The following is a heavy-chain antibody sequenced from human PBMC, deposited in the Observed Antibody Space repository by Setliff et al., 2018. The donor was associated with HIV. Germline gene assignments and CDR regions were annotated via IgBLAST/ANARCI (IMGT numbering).Heavy chain of an antibody. CDR3: ARNTPGIVPRRVGFDP. D-gene: IGHD1-26*01. CDR1: GYTFTDYY. J-gene: IGHJ5*02. V-gene: IGHV1-2*02. CDR2: VNPNSGGT. Sequence: ASVKVSCKASGYTFTDYYIHWVRQAPGQGLQWMGWVNPNSGGTNSAQEFQGRVTMTRDTYISTAYMELTWLKPDDTAVYYCARNTPGIVPRRVGFDPWGQGTLVTVSS.